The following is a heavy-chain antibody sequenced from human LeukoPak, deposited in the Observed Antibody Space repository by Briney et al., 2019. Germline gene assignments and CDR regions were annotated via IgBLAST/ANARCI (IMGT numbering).Heavy chain of an antibody. CDR3: AREATVTTGFDY. CDR2: IGTAGDT. Sequence: GGSLRLSCAASGFTFSSYDMHWVRQATGKGLEWVSAIGTAGDTYYPGSVKGRFTISRENAKNSLYLQMNSLRAGDTAVYYCAREATVTTGFDYWGQGTLVTVSS. D-gene: IGHD4-17*01. J-gene: IGHJ4*02. V-gene: IGHV3-13*01. CDR1: GFTFSSYD.